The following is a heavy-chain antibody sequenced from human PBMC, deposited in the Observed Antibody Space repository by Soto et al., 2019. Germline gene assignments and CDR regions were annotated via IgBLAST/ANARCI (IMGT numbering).Heavy chain of an antibody. CDR3: ARDEWVGGPRGLGMDV. J-gene: IGHJ6*02. CDR1: GYTFTSYG. Sequence: QVQLVQSGAEVKKPGASVKVSCKASGYTFTSYGISWVRQAPGQGLEWMGWISAYNGNTNYAQKLQGRVTMTTDTSTSTAYRELRSLRSDDTAVYYCARDEWVGGPRGLGMDVWGQGTTVTVSS. CDR2: ISAYNGNT. D-gene: IGHD3-10*01. V-gene: IGHV1-18*01.